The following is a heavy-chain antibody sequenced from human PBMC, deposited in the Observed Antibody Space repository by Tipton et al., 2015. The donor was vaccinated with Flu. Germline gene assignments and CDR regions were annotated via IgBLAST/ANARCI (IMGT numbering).Heavy chain of an antibody. CDR1: GDSISTTIYY. D-gene: IGHD1-1*01. CDR2: IYYSGTT. CDR3: ARDRCNDRRAYYYYGVDV. V-gene: IGHV4-39*07. Sequence: TLSLTCTVSGDSISTTIYYGGWVRQPPGKGLEWIGSIYYSGTTYYNPSLKSRVTISVDSSKNEFSLTLASLTAADTAVYYCARDRCNDRRAYYYYGVDVWGQGTPVTVSS. J-gene: IGHJ6*02.